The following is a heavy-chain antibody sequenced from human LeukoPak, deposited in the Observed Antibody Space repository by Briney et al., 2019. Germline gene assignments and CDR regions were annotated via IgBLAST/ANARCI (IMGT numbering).Heavy chain of an antibody. CDR2: INPNSGGT. V-gene: IGHV1-2*02. D-gene: IGHD3-22*01. J-gene: IGHJ1*01. CDR3: ARDGYYDSSGSAGFQH. Sequence: GASVKVSCKASGYTFTGYYMHWVRQAPGQGLEWMGWINPNSGGTNYAQKFQGRVTMTRDTSISTAYMELSRLRSDDTAVYYCARDGYYDSSGSAGFQHWGQGTRSPSPQ. CDR1: GYTFTGYY.